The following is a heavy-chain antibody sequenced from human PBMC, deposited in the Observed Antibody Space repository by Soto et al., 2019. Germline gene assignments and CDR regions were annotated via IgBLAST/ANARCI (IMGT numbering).Heavy chain of an antibody. Sequence: GGALRLSCAASGFAFSSYAMSWVRQAPGKGLEWVSAISGSGGSTYYADSVKGRFTISRDNSKNTLYLQMNSLRAEGTAVYYCAKDLRAFNYYFDYWGQGTLVTVSS. CDR1: GFAFSSYA. CDR3: AKDLRAFNYYFDY. CDR2: ISGSGGST. D-gene: IGHD3-10*01. V-gene: IGHV3-23*01. J-gene: IGHJ4*02.